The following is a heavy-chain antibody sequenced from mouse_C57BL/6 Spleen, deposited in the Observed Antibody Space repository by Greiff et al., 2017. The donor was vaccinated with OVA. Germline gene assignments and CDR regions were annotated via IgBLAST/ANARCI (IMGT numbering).Heavy chain of an antibody. CDR1: GFSLTSYG. CDR3: ARNGGGKPAWFAY. D-gene: IGHD2-1*01. Sequence: VQLQESGPGLVQPSQSLSITCTVSGFSLTSYGVHWVRQSPGKGLEWLGVLWSGGSTDYNAAFISRLSISKDNSKSQVFFKMNSLQADDTAIYYCARNGGGKPAWFAYWGQGTLVTVSA. J-gene: IGHJ3*01. V-gene: IGHV2-2*01. CDR2: LWSGGST.